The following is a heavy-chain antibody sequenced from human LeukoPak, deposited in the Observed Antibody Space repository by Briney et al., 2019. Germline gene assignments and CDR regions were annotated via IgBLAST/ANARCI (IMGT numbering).Heavy chain of an antibody. CDR3: AKPYYGSGSYAFDS. CDR2: LGGRGDNI. J-gene: IGHJ3*02. CDR1: GFTFSNSA. D-gene: IGHD3-10*01. V-gene: IGHV3-23*01. Sequence: GGSLRLSCVASGFTFSNSAMSWVRQAPGKGLEWGSALGGRGDNIYYADSVKGRFTISRDNTKNTLYLQMNSLRAEDTAVFYCAKPYYGSGSYAFDSWGQGTMVIVSS.